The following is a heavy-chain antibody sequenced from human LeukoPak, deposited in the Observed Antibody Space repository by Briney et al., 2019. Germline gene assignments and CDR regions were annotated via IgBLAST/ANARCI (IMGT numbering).Heavy chain of an antibody. J-gene: IGHJ4*02. CDR1: GGSISSYY. Sequence: PSETLSLTCTVSGGSISSYYWSWIRQPAGKGLEWIGRIYTSGSTNYNPSLKSRVTMSVDTSKNQFSLKLSSVTAADTAVYYCARGHDYVWGSYRYNREYYFDYWGQGTLVTVSS. D-gene: IGHD3-16*02. V-gene: IGHV4-4*07. CDR2: IYTSGST. CDR3: ARGHDYVWGSYRYNREYYFDY.